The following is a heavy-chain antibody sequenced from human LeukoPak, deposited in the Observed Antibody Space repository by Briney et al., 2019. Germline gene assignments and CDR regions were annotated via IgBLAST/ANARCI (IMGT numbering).Heavy chain of an antibody. D-gene: IGHD6-6*01. CDR1: GVSITTYY. V-gene: IGHV4-59*01. CDR3: AKIAAQPDY. CDR2: THYSGTT. J-gene: IGHJ4*02. Sequence: SETLSLTCTVSGVSITTYYWTWIRQPPGKGLEWIGYTHYSGTTNYTPSLKSRVAIAVGTSRNQFSLKLSSVTAADTAVYYCAKIAAQPDYWGQGTLVTVSS.